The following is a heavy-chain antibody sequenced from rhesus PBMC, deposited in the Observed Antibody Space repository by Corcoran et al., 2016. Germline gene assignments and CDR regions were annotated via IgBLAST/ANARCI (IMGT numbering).Heavy chain of an antibody. CDR1: GFTFDVYA. D-gene: IGHD3-3*01. J-gene: IGHJ5-2*02. CDR2: IRWVSGTI. Sequence: DVQLVESGGGLVKPGGSLRLSCAASGFTFDVYAMSWVRQAPGKGLGWVCRIRWVSGTIYYADSVKGRFTISRDNAKNSLFLQMDRLRAEDTAVYYCTRDGPYNSLDVWGRGVLVTVSS. V-gene: IGHV3-134*01. CDR3: TRDGPYNSLDV.